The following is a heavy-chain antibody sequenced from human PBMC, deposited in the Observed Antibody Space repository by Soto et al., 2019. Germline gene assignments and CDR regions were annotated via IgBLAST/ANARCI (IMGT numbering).Heavy chain of an antibody. CDR1: GGSISSSSYY. CDR3: ARHARQWLVWVDY. CDR2: IYYSGST. D-gene: IGHD6-19*01. V-gene: IGHV4-39*01. J-gene: IGHJ4*02. Sequence: SETLSLTCTVSGGSISSSSYYWGWIRQPPGKGLEWIGSIYYSGSTYYNPSLKSRVTISVDTSKNQFSLKLSSVTAADTAVYYCARHARQWLVWVDYWGQGTLVTVSS.